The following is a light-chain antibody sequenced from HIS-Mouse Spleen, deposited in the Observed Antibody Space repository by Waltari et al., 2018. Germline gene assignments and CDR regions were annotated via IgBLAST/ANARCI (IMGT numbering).Light chain of an antibody. CDR1: KLGDKY. J-gene: IGLJ2*01. CDR2: QAS. Sequence: SYELTQPPSVSVSPGQTASITCSGDKLGDKYACWYQQKPGQSPVLVIYQASQRPSGIPERFSGSNSGNTATLTISGTQAMDEADYYCQAWDSSTYVVFGGGTKLTVL. V-gene: IGLV3-1*01. CDR3: QAWDSSTYVV.